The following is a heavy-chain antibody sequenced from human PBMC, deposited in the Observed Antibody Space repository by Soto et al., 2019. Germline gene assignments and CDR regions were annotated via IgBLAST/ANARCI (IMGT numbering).Heavy chain of an antibody. CDR1: GGSISSGGYS. V-gene: IGHV4-30-2*01. CDR2: IYHSGST. CDR3: ARADVGSGSYYNH. Sequence: SETLSLTCAVSGGSISSGGYSWSWIRQPPGKGLEWIGYIYHSGSTYYNPSLKSRVTISVDRSKNQFSLKLSSVTAADTAVYYCARADVGSGSYYNHWGQGTLVNVSS. J-gene: IGHJ5*02. D-gene: IGHD3-10*01.